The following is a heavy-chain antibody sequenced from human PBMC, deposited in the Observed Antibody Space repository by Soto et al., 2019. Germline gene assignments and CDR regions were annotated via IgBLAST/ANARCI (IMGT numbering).Heavy chain of an antibody. J-gene: IGHJ4*02. CDR3: ASPPLSLLGKMGDY. V-gene: IGHV1-3*04. D-gene: IGHD1-26*01. CDR1: GSNFTTYW. CDR2: INTGNGDT. Sequence: GASVKVSCKASGSNFTTYWIHWVRQPPGHRREWMAWINTGNGDTRYPQKFQGKVTLSRGTSASTAYMALGSVTTEATAVYSCASPPLSLLGKMGDYWGQGMLVTVSS.